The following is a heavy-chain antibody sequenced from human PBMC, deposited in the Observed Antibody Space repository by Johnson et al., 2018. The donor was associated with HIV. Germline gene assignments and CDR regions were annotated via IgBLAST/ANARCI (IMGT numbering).Heavy chain of an antibody. D-gene: IGHD1-14*01. CDR2: ITGDGATT. J-gene: IGHJ3*02. CDR1: GFTFSTND. Sequence: VQLVESGGGLVQPGGSLRLSCAASGFTFSTNDMNWVRQAPGKEPQWVSAITGDGATTYYADLVKGRFTISSETAKNTLYLQMNSLRDEDTAVYYCVKEGITMEVDIWGQGTMVTVSS. CDR3: VKEGITMEVDI. V-gene: IGHV3-23*04.